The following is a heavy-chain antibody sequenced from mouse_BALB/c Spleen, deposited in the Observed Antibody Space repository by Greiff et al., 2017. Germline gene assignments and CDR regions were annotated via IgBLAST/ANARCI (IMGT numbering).Heavy chain of an antibody. J-gene: IGHJ3*01. Sequence: EVQRVESGGGLVKPGGSLKLSCAASGFTFSSYTMSWVRQTPEKRLEWVATISSGGSYTYYPDSVKGRFTISRDNAKNTLYLQMSSLKSEDTAMYYCTRDRITTVVATDAYWGQGTLVTVSA. CDR1: GFTFSSYT. D-gene: IGHD1-1*01. V-gene: IGHV5-6-4*01. CDR3: TRDRITTVVATDAY. CDR2: ISSGGSYT.